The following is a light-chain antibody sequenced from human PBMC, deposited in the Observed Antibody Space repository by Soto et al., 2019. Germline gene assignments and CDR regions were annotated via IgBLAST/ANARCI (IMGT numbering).Light chain of an antibody. CDR1: QSLQHSNGYNY. Sequence: DIVMTQSPLSLPVTPGEPASISCRSSQSLQHSNGYNYLDWYLQKPGQSPRLLIYLGSHRASGVPARFSGSASGADFTLKITRVEAEDVGVYYCMQALQTPWTFGQGTKVEIK. CDR2: LGS. V-gene: IGKV2-28*01. J-gene: IGKJ1*01. CDR3: MQALQTPWT.